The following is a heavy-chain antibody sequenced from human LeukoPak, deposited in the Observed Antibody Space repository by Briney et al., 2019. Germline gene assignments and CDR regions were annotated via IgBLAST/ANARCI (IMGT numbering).Heavy chain of an antibody. D-gene: IGHD3-22*01. Sequence: SGPTLVKPTQTLTLTCTFSGFSLSTNGVGVGWIRQPPGTALEWLALIYWNEDNRYSTSLKCRLAITKDTSKNQVVLTMTNMDPVDTATYYCAPRKYYFDNNYPGYFDSWGQGALVTVSS. V-gene: IGHV2-5*01. CDR1: GFSLSTNGVG. J-gene: IGHJ4*02. CDR3: APRKYYFDNNYPGYFDS. CDR2: IYWNEDN.